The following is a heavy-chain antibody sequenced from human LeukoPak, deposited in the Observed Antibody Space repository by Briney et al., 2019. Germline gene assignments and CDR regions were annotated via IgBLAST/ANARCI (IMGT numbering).Heavy chain of an antibody. J-gene: IGHJ4*02. CDR1: GYTFTDYH. CDR2: INPNSGDT. D-gene: IGHD3-16*01. Sequence: ASVKVSCKASGYTFTDYHLHWVRQAPGQGLEWMGWINPNSGDTNYAQRFQGRVIMTGDTSISTAYMEMSSLRSDDTAVYYCAREGLGELTLDCWGQGTLVTVSS. V-gene: IGHV1-2*02. CDR3: AREGLGELTLDC.